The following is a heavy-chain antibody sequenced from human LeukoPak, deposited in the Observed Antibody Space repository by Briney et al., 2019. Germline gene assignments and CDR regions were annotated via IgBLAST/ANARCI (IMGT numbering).Heavy chain of an antibody. V-gene: IGHV3-23*01. Sequence: GGSLKLSCAASGFTIRSFAMSWVRRPPGKGLQWVSDISKSGTSTDYADSVKGRFTISRDNSKSTLYLQMNSLRAEDTAIYYCAKDAGGTSYYPFDYWGQGTPVTVSS. CDR2: ISKSGTST. D-gene: IGHD3-9*01. J-gene: IGHJ4*02. CDR3: AKDAGGTSYYPFDY. CDR1: GFTIRSFA.